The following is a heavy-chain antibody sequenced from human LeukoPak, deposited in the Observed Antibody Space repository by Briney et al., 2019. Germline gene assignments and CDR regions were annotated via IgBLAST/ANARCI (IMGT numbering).Heavy chain of an antibody. CDR2: INHSGST. Sequence: SETLSLTCAVYGGSFSGYYWSWIRQPPGKGLEWIGEINHSGSTNYNPSLKSRVTISVDTSKNQFSLKLSSVTAADTAVYYCASAIGAAADYFYYYMDVWGKGTTVTVSS. D-gene: IGHD6-13*01. CDR1: GGSFSGYY. J-gene: IGHJ6*03. V-gene: IGHV4-34*01. CDR3: ASAIGAAADYFYYYMDV.